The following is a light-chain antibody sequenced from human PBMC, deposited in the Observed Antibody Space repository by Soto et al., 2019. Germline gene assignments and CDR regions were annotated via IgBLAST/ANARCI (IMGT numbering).Light chain of an antibody. V-gene: IGKV3-20*01. Sequence: EIVLTQSPDTLSLSPGERATLSCRASQSVGRNYLAWYQQKPGQAPRLLIYGASSRAAGIPDRFSGSGSGTDFTLTISRLEPDDFAVFYCHQYAVPPLTFGPGTKVDLK. CDR2: GAS. CDR1: QSVGRNY. CDR3: HQYAVPPLT. J-gene: IGKJ3*01.